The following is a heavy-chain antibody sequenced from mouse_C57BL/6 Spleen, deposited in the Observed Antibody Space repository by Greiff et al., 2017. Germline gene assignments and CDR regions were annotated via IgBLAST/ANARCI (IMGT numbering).Heavy chain of an antibody. CDR1: GYTFTSYW. D-gene: IGHD1-1*01. V-gene: IGHV1-72*01. J-gene: IGHJ4*01. CDR3: ARDQDYYGSSYHYAMDY. Sequence: QQSCKASGYTFTSYWMHWVKQRPGRGLEWIGRIDPNSGGTKYNEKFKSKATLTVDKPSSTAYMQLSSLTSEDSAVYYCARDQDYYGSSYHYAMDYWGQGTSVTVSS. CDR2: IDPNSGGT.